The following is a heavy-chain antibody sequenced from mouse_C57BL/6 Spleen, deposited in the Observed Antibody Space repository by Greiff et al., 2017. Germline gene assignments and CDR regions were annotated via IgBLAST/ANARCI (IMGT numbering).Heavy chain of an antibody. V-gene: IGHV5-12*01. D-gene: IGHD3-2*02. CDR3: ARGAAQARAMDY. CDR1: GFTFSDYY. CDR2: ISNGGGST. Sequence: EVKLVESGGGLVQPGGSLKLSCAASGFTFSDYYMYWVRQTPEKRLEWVAYISNGGGSTYYPDTVKGRFTISRDNAKNTLYLQMSRLKSEDTAMYYCARGAAQARAMDYWGQGTSVTVSS. J-gene: IGHJ4*01.